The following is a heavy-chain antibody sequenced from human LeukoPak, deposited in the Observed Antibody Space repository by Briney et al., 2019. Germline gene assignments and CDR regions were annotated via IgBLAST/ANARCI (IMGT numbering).Heavy chain of an antibody. D-gene: IGHD6-19*01. CDR1: GFIFSNYA. CDR2: INGGGGNT. CDR3: AKSRSSSGWYSFDY. J-gene: IGHJ4*02. V-gene: IGHV3-23*01. Sequence: GGSLRLSCAASGFIFSNYAMTWVRQAPGKGLDWVSIINGGGGNTYYADSVKGRFTISRDNSKSTVYLQMNSLRAEDTAIYYCAKSRSSSGWYSFDYWGQGTLVTVSS.